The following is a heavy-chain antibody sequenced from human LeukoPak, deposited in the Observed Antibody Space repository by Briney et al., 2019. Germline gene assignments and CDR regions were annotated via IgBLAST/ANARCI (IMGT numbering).Heavy chain of an antibody. CDR1: GGSISNYY. CDR3: AREGWHGMDV. V-gene: IGHV4-4*07. D-gene: IGHD5-24*01. CDR2: IYNGGST. J-gene: IGHJ6*02. Sequence: SETLSLICTVSGGSISNYYWSWIRQPAGEGLEWIGRIYNGGSTNYNPSLKSRVTMSVDTSKNQFSLKLSSVTAADTAVYYCAREGWHGMDVWGQGTTVTVSS.